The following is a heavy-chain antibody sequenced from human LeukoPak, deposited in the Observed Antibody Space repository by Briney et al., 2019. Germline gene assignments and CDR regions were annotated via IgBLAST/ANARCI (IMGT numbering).Heavy chain of an antibody. CDR1: GYTFTSYD. J-gene: IGHJ6*02. D-gene: IGHD4-11*01. V-gene: IGHV1-8*01. Sequence: ASVKVSCKASGYTFTSYDINWVRQASGQGLEWMGWMNPNSGNTGYAQKFQGRVTMTRNTSISTAYMELSSLRSEDTAVYYCACLYSNYYYYGMDVWGQGTTVTVSS. CDR2: MNPNSGNT. CDR3: ACLYSNYYYYGMDV.